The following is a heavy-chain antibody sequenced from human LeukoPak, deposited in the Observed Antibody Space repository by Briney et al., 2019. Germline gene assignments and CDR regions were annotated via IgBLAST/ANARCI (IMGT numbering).Heavy chain of an antibody. CDR3: ARDKPAAAANYFDY. D-gene: IGHD6-13*01. CDR2: IYHSGST. V-gene: IGHV4-4*02. J-gene: IGHJ4*02. Sequence: PSETLSLTCAVSGGSITSGNWWTWVRQPPGRGLEWIGEIYHSGSTNYNPSLKSRVTISVDKSKNQFSLNLSSVTAADTAVYYCARDKPAAAANYFDYWGQGTLVTVSS. CDR1: GGSITSGNW.